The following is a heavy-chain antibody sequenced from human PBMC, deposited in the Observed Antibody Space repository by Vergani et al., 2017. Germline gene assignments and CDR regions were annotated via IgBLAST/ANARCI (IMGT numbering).Heavy chain of an antibody. CDR1: GDSVSSNSAA. Sequence: QVQLQQSGPGLVKPSQTLSLTCAISGDSVSSNSAAWNWIRQSPSRGLEWLGRTYYRSKWYNDYAVSVKSRITINPDTSKNQFSLQLNSVTPEDTAVYYCAKLQDGSGSYEPYYYYGMDVWGQGTTVTVSS. D-gene: IGHD3-10*01. J-gene: IGHJ6*02. CDR3: AKLQDGSGSYEPYYYYGMDV. CDR2: TYYRSKWYN. V-gene: IGHV6-1*01.